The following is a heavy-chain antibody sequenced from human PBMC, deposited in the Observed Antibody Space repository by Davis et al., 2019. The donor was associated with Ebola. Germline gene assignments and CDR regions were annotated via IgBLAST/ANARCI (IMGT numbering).Heavy chain of an antibody. CDR2: IYYSGST. CDR1: GGSFSGYY. J-gene: IGHJ4*02. CDR3: GRGISGSYDRFDY. D-gene: IGHD1-26*01. Sequence: SETLSLTCAVYGGSFSGYYWSWIRQPPGKGLEWIGYIYYSGSTNYNPSLKSRVTISVDTSKNQFSLKLSSVTAADTAVYYCGRGISGSYDRFDYWGQGTLVTVSS. V-gene: IGHV4-59*08.